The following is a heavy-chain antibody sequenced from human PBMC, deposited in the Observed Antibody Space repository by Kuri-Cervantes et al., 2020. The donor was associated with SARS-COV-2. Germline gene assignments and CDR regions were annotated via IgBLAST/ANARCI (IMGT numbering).Heavy chain of an antibody. J-gene: IGHJ1*01. CDR1: VCTFSSYA. D-gene: IGHD4-11*01. CDR2: IIPILALA. V-gene: IGHV1-69*10. Sequence: SSVTVSRKASVCTFSSYAISWLRQAPGQGLEWMGVIIPILALANHAHKYQGRVTITADKSTSTAYMELSSLSSDDTAVYYCARGLGPSDEYVQHWGQGTLVTVSS. CDR3: ARGLGPSDEYVQH.